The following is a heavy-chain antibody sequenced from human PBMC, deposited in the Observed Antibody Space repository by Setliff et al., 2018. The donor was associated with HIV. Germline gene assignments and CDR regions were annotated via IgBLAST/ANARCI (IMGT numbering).Heavy chain of an antibody. CDR1: GGSISSGSYY. D-gene: IGHD5-18*01. CDR3: ARGRLGGYTYGSPPAIFDI. Sequence: SETLSLTCTVSGGSISSGSYYWSWIRQPAGKGLEWIGHIYTSGSTNSNPSLTSRLTISVDTSENQFSLKLSSVTAADTAVYYCARGRLGGYTYGSPPAIFDIWGQGTMVTVSS. V-gene: IGHV4-61*09. J-gene: IGHJ3*02. CDR2: IYTSGST.